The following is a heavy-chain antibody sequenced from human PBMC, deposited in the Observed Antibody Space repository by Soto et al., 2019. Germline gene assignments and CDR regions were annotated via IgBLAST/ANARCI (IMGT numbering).Heavy chain of an antibody. CDR3: TTDRSSSSWYFDY. J-gene: IGHJ4*02. CDR2: IKSKTDGGTT. D-gene: IGHD6-13*01. Sequence: EVQLVESGGGLVKPGGSLRLSCAASGFTFSNAWMNWVRQAPGKGLEWVGRIKSKTDGGTTDYAAPVKGRFTISRDDSKNPLYLQMNSLKTEDTAVYYCTTDRSSSSWYFDYWGQGTLVTVSS. CDR1: GFTFSNAW. V-gene: IGHV3-15*07.